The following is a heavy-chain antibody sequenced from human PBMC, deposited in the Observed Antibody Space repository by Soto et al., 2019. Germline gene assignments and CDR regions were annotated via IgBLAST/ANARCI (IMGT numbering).Heavy chain of an antibody. CDR2: INPSGGTT. CDR3: ARGPATAPDAY. CDR1: RYTFTKYF. Sequence: ASVKVSCKASRYTFTKYFTHWVRQAPGQGLEWMGIINPSGGTTTYAQKFQGRVTMTRDTSTSTVYMELSSLRSEDTAVYYCARGPATAPDAYWGLGTLVTVSS. V-gene: IGHV1-46*01. J-gene: IGHJ4*02. D-gene: IGHD2-2*01.